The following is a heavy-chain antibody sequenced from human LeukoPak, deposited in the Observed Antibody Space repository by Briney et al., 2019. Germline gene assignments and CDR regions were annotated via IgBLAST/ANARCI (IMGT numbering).Heavy chain of an antibody. J-gene: IGHJ3*02. CDR2: IYSGGST. CDR1: GFTVSSNY. D-gene: IGHD1-26*01. CDR3: AGSGSYYRGAFDI. V-gene: IGHV3-53*01. Sequence: PGGSLRLSCAASGFTVSSNYMSWVRQAPGKGLEWVSVIYSGGSTYYAGSVKGRFTISRDSSKNTLHLQMNSLRAEDTAVCYCAGSGSYYRGAFDIWGQGTMVTVSS.